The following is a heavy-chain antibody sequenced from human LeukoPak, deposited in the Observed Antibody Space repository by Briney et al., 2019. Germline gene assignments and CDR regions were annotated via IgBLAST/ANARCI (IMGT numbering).Heavy chain of an antibody. Sequence: GGSLRLSCAASGFTFSSYGMSWVRQAPGKGLEWVSAISGSGGSTYYADSVKGRFTISRDNSKNTLYLQMNSLRAEDTAVYYCAKDRSRFTALLTGYFDYWGQGTLVTVSS. V-gene: IGHV3-23*01. CDR2: ISGSGGST. CDR3: AKDRSRFTALLTGYFDY. CDR1: GFTFSSYG. J-gene: IGHJ4*02. D-gene: IGHD5-18*01.